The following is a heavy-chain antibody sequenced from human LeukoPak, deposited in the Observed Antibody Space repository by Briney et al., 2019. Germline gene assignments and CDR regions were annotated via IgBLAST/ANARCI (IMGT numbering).Heavy chain of an antibody. CDR1: GGSISSSSYY. J-gene: IGHJ6*03. Sequence: PSETLSLTCTVSGGSISSSSYYWGWIRQPPGKGLEWIGSIYYSGSTYYNPSLKSRVTISVDTSKNQFSLKLSSVTAADTAVYYCARVCLSESSGWFRLDYYYYMDVWGKGTTVTVSS. V-gene: IGHV4-39*01. CDR3: ARVCLSESSGWFRLDYYYYMDV. CDR2: IYYSGST. D-gene: IGHD6-19*01.